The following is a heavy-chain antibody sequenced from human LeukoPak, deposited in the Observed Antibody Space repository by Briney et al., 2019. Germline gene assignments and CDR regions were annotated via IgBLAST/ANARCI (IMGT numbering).Heavy chain of an antibody. CDR2: IYTSGST. J-gene: IGHJ6*02. V-gene: IGHV4-61*02. CDR3: ARWDV. CDR1: GGSISSGSYY. Sequence: PSETLSLTCTVSGGSISSGSYYWSWIRQPAGKGLEWIGRIYTSGSTNYSPSLKSRVTISVDTSKNQFSLKLSSVTAADTAVYYCARWDVWGQGTTVTVSS.